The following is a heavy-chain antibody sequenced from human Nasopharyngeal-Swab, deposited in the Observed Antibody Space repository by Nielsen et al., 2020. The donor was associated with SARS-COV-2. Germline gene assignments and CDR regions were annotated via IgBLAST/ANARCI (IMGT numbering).Heavy chain of an antibody. Sequence: GGSLRLSCAASGFTFNIYAMAWVRRAPGRGLQWVTGVSASGGSTYYTDSVKGQFSIPRDNSKNTLFLQMHSLRVEDTAVYYCAKDGVVRGDALDLWGQGTMVTVSS. J-gene: IGHJ3*01. CDR1: GFTFNIYA. CDR3: AKDGVVRGDALDL. D-gene: IGHD3-10*01. V-gene: IGHV3-23*01. CDR2: VSASGGST.